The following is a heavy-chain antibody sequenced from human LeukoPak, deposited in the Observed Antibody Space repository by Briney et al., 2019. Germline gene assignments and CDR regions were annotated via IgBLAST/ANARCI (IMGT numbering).Heavy chain of an antibody. CDR3: ARGNGGYDFDY. CDR1: GGSISSYY. J-gene: IGHJ4*02. V-gene: IGHV4-4*07. D-gene: IGHD5-12*01. Sequence: SETLSLTCTVPGGSISSYYWSWIRQPAGKGLEWIGRIYTSGSTNYNPSLKSRVTISVDKSKNQFTLKLSSVTAADTAVYYCARGNGGYDFDYWGKGTLVTVSS. CDR2: IYTSGST.